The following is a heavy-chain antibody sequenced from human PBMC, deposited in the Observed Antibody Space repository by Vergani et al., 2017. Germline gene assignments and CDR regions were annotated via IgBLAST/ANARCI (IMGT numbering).Heavy chain of an antibody. D-gene: IGHD1-14*01. Sequence: EVQLVESGGGLVQPGRSLRLSCAASGFTFDDYAMHWVRQAPGKGLEWVSAISGSGGSTYYADSVKGRFTISRDNSKNTLYLQMNSLRAEDTAVYYCAKGVNRAYFDYWGQGTLVTVSS. J-gene: IGHJ4*02. CDR3: AKGVNRAYFDY. V-gene: IGHV3-23*04. CDR1: GFTFDDYA. CDR2: ISGSGGST.